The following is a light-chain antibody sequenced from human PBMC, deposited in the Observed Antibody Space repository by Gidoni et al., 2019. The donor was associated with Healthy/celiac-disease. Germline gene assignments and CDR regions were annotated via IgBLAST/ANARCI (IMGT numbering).Light chain of an antibody. J-gene: IGKJ3*01. Sequence: EIVMTQSPATLSVSPGERATLSCRASQSVSSNLAWYQQKPGQAPRLLIYGASTRATGVPARFSGSGSGTEFTLTISSLHSEDFAVYYCQQYNNWPPSFTFXPXTKVDIK. V-gene: IGKV3-15*01. CDR1: QSVSSN. CDR2: GAS. CDR3: QQYNNWPPSFT.